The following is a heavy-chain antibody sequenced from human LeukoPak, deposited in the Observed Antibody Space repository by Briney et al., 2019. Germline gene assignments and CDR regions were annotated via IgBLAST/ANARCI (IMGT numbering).Heavy chain of an antibody. CDR3: ARGRLYCSSTSCYAGNYYYGMDV. V-gene: IGHV4-34*01. CDR1: GGSFSGYY. D-gene: IGHD2-2*01. J-gene: IGHJ6*02. Sequence: SETLSLTCAVYGGSFSGYYWSWIRQPPGKGLEWIGEINHSGSTNYNTSLKSRVTISVDTSRNQFSLKLSSVTAADTAVYYCARGRLYCSSTSCYAGNYYYGMDVWGQGTTVTVSS. CDR2: INHSGST.